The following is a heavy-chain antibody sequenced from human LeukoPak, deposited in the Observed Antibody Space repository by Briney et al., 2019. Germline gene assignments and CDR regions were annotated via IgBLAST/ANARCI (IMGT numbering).Heavy chain of an antibody. CDR1: GGSISSSSYY. D-gene: IGHD6-13*01. CDR3: ARHPGFVQEGYSSFSFDY. CDR2: IYYSGST. J-gene: IGHJ4*02. V-gene: IGHV4-39*01. Sequence: PSETLSLTCTVSGGSISSSSYYWGWIRQPPGKGLEWIGSIYYSGSTYYNPSLKSRVTISVDTSKNQFSLKLSSVTAADTAVYYCARHPGFVQEGYSSFSFDYWGQGTLVTVSS.